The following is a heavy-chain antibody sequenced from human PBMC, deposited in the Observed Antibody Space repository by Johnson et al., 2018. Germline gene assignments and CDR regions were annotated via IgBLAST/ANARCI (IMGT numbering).Heavy chain of an antibody. CDR3: AGGSGWLVDH. CDR2: IKQDGREK. J-gene: IGHJ4*02. Sequence: VQLVESGGGLVHPGGSLRLSCTTSGFSLSRYYMTWVRQAPGKGLEWVANIKQDGREKFYVDSVKGRFTISRENAQNSLSLQMNSLRVEDTAVYYCAGGSGWLVDHWGQGVQVTVS. D-gene: IGHD6-19*01. CDR1: GFSLSRYY. V-gene: IGHV3-7*01.